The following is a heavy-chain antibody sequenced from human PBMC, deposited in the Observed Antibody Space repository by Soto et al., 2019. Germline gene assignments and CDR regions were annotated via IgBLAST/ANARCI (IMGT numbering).Heavy chain of an antibody. J-gene: IGHJ3*02. CDR3: TRAATIFGMVIALDGFDI. Sequence: VQLVESGGGVVQPGRSLRLSCAASGFTFSSHGMHWVRQAPGKGLEWVAVIWFDGSNKYYADSVKGRFTISRDNSKNTLYMQMNSLRAEDTAMYYCTRAATIFGMVIALDGFDIWGQGTMVTVSS. V-gene: IGHV3-33*01. CDR2: IWFDGSNK. D-gene: IGHD3-3*01. CDR1: GFTFSSHG.